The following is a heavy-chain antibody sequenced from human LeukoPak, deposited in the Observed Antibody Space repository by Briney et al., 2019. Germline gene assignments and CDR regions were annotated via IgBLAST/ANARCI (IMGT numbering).Heavy chain of an antibody. D-gene: IGHD3-22*01. J-gene: IGHJ4*02. CDR1: GGSFSGYY. CDR2: IYYSGST. CDR3: ATTADYYDSSGYFDY. V-gene: IGHV4-59*01. Sequence: NPSETLSLTCAVYGGSFSGYYWSWIRQPPGKGLEWIGYIYYSGSTNYNPSLKSRVTISVDTSKNQFSLKLSSVTAADTAVYYCATTADYYDSSGYFDYWGQGTLVTVSS.